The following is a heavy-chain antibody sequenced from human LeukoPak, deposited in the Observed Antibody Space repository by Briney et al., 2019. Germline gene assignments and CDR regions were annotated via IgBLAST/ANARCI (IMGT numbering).Heavy chain of an antibody. D-gene: IGHD2-15*01. CDR2: ISTNGGGT. Sequence: GGSLRLSCAASGFTFSSYSMHWVRQTPGKGLEYVSAISTNGGGTYYANSVRGRFTISRDNSKNTLYLQMGSLRAEDMAVYFCARYCNGVTCYSGYDYWGQGTLVTVSS. CDR1: GFTFSSYS. J-gene: IGHJ4*02. CDR3: ARYCNGVTCYSGYDY. V-gene: IGHV3-64*01.